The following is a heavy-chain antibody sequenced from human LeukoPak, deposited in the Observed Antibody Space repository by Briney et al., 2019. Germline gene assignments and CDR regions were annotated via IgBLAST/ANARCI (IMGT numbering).Heavy chain of an antibody. CDR3: ARGGDDFWSGYDFDY. J-gene: IGHJ4*02. Sequence: SETLSLTCTVSGGSISSYYWSWIRQPPGKGLEWIGYIYYSGSTNYNPSLKSRVAISVDTSKNQFSLKLSSVTAADTAVYYCARGGDDFWSGYDFDYWGQGTLVTVSS. D-gene: IGHD3-3*01. V-gene: IGHV4-59*01. CDR1: GGSISSYY. CDR2: IYYSGST.